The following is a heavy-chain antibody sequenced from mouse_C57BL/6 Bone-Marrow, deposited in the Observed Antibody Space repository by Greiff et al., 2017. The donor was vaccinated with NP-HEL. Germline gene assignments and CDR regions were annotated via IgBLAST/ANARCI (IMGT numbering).Heavy chain of an antibody. V-gene: IGHV1-81*01. CDR2: IYPRSGNT. Sequence: QVQLQQSGAELARPGASVKLSCKASGYTFTSYGISWVKQRTGQGLEWIGEIYPRSGNTYYNEKFKGKATLTADKSSSTAYMELRSLTSEDSAVDFCARSAYYGGSFYWYFDVWGTGTTVTVSS. J-gene: IGHJ1*03. CDR3: ARSAYYGGSFYWYFDV. CDR1: GYTFTSYG. D-gene: IGHD1-1*01.